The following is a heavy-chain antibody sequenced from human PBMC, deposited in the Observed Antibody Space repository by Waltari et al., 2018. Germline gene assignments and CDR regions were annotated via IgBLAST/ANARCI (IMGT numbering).Heavy chain of an antibody. CDR2: VHGSGRA. V-gene: IGHV4-4*02. Sequence: QLQESGPGLLTPSRTLSPRCAVSGDSVSSSFWWSWVRQSPQTGLEWIGQVHGSGRANYNPSFASRVTVSLDTSKNQVSLEVTSATAADTAVYFCARDRGRGLYLDTWGPGTLVTVSP. CDR3: ARDRGRGLYLDT. CDR1: GDSVSSSFW. D-gene: IGHD2-15*01. J-gene: IGHJ4*02.